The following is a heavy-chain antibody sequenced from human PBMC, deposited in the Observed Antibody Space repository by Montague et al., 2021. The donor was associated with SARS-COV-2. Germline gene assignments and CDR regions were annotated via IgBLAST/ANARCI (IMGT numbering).Heavy chain of an antibody. J-gene: IGHJ1*01. Sequence: SLRLSCAVSGFVFNNHGMHWVRQAAGKGLEWVALISYEGSKKSYADSVKGRFTVSRDNSKNTVYLQMDSLRTEDTAVYYCVKASGVFHIDLFLGPRHWGQGTLVTVS. CDR3: VKASGVFHIDLFLGPRH. V-gene: IGHV3-30*18. CDR2: ISYEGSKK. CDR1: GFVFNNHG. D-gene: IGHD2-21*01.